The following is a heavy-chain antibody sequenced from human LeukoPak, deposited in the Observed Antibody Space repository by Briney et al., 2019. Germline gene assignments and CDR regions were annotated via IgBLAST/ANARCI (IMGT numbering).Heavy chain of an antibody. V-gene: IGHV3-23*01. CDR2: ISGRDTNT. CDR3: ARWYSGSGGWVLDY. J-gene: IGHJ4*02. D-gene: IGHD3-10*01. CDR1: GFTFSSYG. Sequence: GGSLRLSCAASGFTFSSYGMSWVRQAPGKGLEWVSAISGRDTNTYYADSVKGRFIVSRDNSQNTLYLQMNSLRVEDTAVYYCARWYSGSGGWVLDYWGQGTLVTVSS.